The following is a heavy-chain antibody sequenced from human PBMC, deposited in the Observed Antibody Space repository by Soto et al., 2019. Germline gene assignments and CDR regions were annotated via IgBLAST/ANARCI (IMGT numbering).Heavy chain of an antibody. CDR2: INPNSGGT. Sequence: ASVKVSCKASGYTFTGYYMHWVRQAPGQGLAWMGWINPNSGGTNYAQKFQGWVTMTRDTSISTAYMELSRLRSDDTAVYYCGKDGSLAAAGLYYYYGMYVCGQETTGTVSS. D-gene: IGHD6-13*01. V-gene: IGHV1-2*04. CDR1: GYTFTGYY. CDR3: GKDGSLAAAGLYYYYGMYV. J-gene: IGHJ6*02.